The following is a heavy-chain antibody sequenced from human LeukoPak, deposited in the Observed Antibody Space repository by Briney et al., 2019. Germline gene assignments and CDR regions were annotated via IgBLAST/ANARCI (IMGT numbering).Heavy chain of an antibody. V-gene: IGHV3-23*01. CDR3: AKLGCTGTICYANY. D-gene: IGHD2-2*01. Sequence: GGSLRLSCAASGFPFSDYAMTWVRQTPGRGLEWVSVISGGGDSADYADSMKGRFTISRDNSKNTLYLQMYSLRAEDTALYYCAKLGCTGTICYANYWGQGTLVTVSS. CDR2: ISGGGDSA. CDR1: GFPFSDYA. J-gene: IGHJ4*02.